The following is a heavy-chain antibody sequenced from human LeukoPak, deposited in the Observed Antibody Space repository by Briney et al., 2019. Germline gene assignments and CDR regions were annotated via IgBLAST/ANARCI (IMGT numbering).Heavy chain of an antibody. J-gene: IGHJ5*02. CDR1: TFTFSSYA. V-gene: IGHV3-23*01. CDR2: IVGSGDST. CDR3: AIVVAARQGTIDP. D-gene: IGHD6-25*01. Sequence: GGSLRLSCAASTFTFSSYAMSWVRQAPGKGLEWVSAIVGSGDSTYYADSVKGRFSISRDNSKNTLYLQINSLGAEDTAVYYCAIVVAARQGTIDPWGQGTLVTISS.